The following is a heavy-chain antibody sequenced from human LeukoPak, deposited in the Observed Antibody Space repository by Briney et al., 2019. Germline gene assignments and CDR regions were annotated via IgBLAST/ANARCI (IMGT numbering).Heavy chain of an antibody. V-gene: IGHV3-48*01. CDR3: ARDLDGAVAFDI. CDR2: ISSTDGTM. J-gene: IGHJ3*02. CDR1: GFIFSTYS. D-gene: IGHD4-11*01. Sequence: PGGSLRLSCAAPGFIFSTYSMNWVRQAPGKGLEWVSYISSTDGTMYYADSVQGRFTISRDKAKNSLYLQMNSLRAEDTAVYYCARDLDGAVAFDIWGQGTMVTVSS.